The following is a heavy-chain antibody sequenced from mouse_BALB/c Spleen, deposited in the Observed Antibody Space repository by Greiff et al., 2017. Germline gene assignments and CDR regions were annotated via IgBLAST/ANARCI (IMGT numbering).Heavy chain of an antibody. CDR2: ISTYYGDA. V-gene: IGHV1S137*01. Sequence: VQLQQSGAELVRPGVSVKISCKGSGYTFTDYAMHWVKQSHAKSLEWIGVISTYYGDASYNQKFKGKATMTVDKSSSTAYMQLKSLTSEDSAVYYCARDYGSSGAMDYWGQGTSVTVSS. CDR1: GYTFTDYA. J-gene: IGHJ4*01. CDR3: ARDYGSSGAMDY. D-gene: IGHD1-1*01.